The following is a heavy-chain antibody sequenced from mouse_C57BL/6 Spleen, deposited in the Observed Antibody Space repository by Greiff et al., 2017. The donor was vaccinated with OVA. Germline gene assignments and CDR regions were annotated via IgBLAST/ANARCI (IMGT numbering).Heavy chain of an antibody. CDR1: GFTFTDYY. Sequence: EVKLMESGGGLVQPGGSLSLSCAASGFTFTDYYMSWVRQPPGKALEWLGFIRNKANGYTTEYSASVKGRFTISRDNSQSILYLQMNALRAEDSATYDCARYGYDGYLPCDYWGQGTTLTVSS. CDR3: ARYGYDGYLPCDY. D-gene: IGHD2-3*01. V-gene: IGHV7-3*01. J-gene: IGHJ2*01. CDR2: IRNKANGYTT.